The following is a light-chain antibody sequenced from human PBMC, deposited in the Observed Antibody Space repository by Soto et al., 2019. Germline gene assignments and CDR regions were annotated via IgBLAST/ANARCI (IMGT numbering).Light chain of an antibody. CDR3: AAWDDTLRGVV. CDR2: SNN. V-gene: IGLV1-44*01. Sequence: QAVVTQPPSASGTPGQRVTISCSGSSSNIGRSSVHWYQQLPGTAPKLLVYSNNQRPSGVPDRFSGSKSGTSASLAISGLQSEDEADYHCAAWDDTLRGVVFGGGTKLTVL. CDR1: SSNIGRSS. J-gene: IGLJ2*01.